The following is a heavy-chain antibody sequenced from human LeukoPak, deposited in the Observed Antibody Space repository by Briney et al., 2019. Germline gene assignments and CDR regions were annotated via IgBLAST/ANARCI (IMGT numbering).Heavy chain of an antibody. CDR3: GVVPAAMMRDFDY. CDR2: IYSGGST. CDR1: GFTVSSNY. J-gene: IGHJ4*02. V-gene: IGHV3-53*05. Sequence: PGGSLRLSCAASGFTVSSNYMSWVRQAPGKGLEWVSVIYSGGSTYYADSVKGRFTISRDNSKNTLYLQMNSLKIEDTAVYYCGVVPAAMMRDFDYWGQGTLVTVSS. D-gene: IGHD2-2*01.